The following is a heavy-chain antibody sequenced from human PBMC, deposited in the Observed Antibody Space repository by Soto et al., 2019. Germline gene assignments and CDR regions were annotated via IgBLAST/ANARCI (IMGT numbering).Heavy chain of an antibody. Sequence: QITLKESGPPLVKPTQTLTLTCTFSGFSLSTSGVGVGWIRQPPGKALEWLALIYWNDDKRYSPSLKSRLTITKDTSKNQVVLTMTNMDPVDTATYYCALPLDQDYYYGMDVWGQGTTVTVSS. V-gene: IGHV2-5*01. D-gene: IGHD1-1*01. J-gene: IGHJ6*02. CDR1: GFSLSTSGVG. CDR2: IYWNDDK. CDR3: ALPLDQDYYYGMDV.